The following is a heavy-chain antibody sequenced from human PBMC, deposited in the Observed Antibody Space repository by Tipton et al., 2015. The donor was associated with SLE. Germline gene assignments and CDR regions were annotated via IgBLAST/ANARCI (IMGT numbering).Heavy chain of an antibody. CDR2: IYHSGST. CDR1: GGSISSADYY. CDR3: ARVVGYDFWSGYYD. Sequence: GLVKPSQTLSLTCTVSGGSISSADYYWGWIRQPPGKGLEWIGSIYHSGSTYYNPSLKSRVTISGDTSKNQFSLDLTSVTAADTAVYYCARVVGYDFWSGYYDWGQGTLVTVSS. J-gene: IGHJ4*02. V-gene: IGHV4-39*07. D-gene: IGHD3-3*01.